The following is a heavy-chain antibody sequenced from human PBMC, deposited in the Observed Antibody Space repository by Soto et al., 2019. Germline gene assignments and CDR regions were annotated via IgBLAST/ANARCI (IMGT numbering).Heavy chain of an antibody. D-gene: IGHD1-26*01. CDR2: IMPLYAKP. CDR1: GGTFNTYT. V-gene: IGHV1-69*01. Sequence: QVQLVQSGAEVKKPGSSVKVSCKASGGTFNTYTISWVRQGPGQGLEWMGGIMPLYAKPTYAQPFLGRLPIAADEHTSTVYMELSSLRSEDTALYYCASLNNWSSGDGRIDVWGRGTAVSVSS. J-gene: IGHJ6*02. CDR3: ASLNNWSSGDGRIDV.